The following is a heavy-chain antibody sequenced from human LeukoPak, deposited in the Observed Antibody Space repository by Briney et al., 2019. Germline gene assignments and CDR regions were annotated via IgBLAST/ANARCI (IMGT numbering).Heavy chain of an antibody. CDR1: GYTFTDYY. Sequence: ASVKVSCKGSGYTFTDYYMHWVRQAPGQGLEWMGWIYPNRGGTNYAQKFQGRVTMTRDTSINTAYMELSRLRSDDTAVYYCARGPVVVVIIEMLFDYWGQGTLVTVSS. J-gene: IGHJ4*02. CDR2: IYPNRGGT. V-gene: IGHV1-2*02. CDR3: ARGPVVVVIIEMLFDY. D-gene: IGHD3-22*01.